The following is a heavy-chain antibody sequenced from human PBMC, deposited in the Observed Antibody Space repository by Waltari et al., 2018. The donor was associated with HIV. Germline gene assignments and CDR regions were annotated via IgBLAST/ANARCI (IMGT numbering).Heavy chain of an antibody. CDR2: IKSDGSST. CDR3: ASGYSSSWRSDYYYYGMDV. D-gene: IGHD6-13*01. CDR1: GLTFSSYW. V-gene: IGHV3-74*01. J-gene: IGHJ6*02. Sequence: EVQLVESGGGLVQPGGSLRLSCAASGLTFSSYWMHWVRQAPGKGLVWVSRIKSDGSSTSYADSVKCRFTISRDNAKNTLYLQMNSLRAEDTAVYYCASGYSSSWRSDYYYYGMDVWGQGTTVTVSS.